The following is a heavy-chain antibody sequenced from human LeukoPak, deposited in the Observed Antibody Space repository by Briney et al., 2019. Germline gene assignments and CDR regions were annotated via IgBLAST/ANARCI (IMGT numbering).Heavy chain of an antibody. J-gene: IGHJ4*02. Sequence: SETLSLTCTVSSGSISSYYWSWIRQPPGKGLEWIGEINHSGSTNYNPSLKSRVTISLDTSKTQFSLKLRSVTAADRAVYYCASTERCTTTCPLDYWGQGTLVTVSS. CDR2: INHSGST. CDR1: SGSISSYY. D-gene: IGHD2-2*01. V-gene: IGHV4-34*01. CDR3: ASTERCTTTCPLDY.